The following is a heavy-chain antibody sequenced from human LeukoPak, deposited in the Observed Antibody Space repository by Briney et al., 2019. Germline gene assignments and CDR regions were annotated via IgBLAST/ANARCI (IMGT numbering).Heavy chain of an antibody. CDR3: ARHFPFYYYYGMDV. V-gene: IGHV4-59*08. Sequence: SETLSLTCTVSGGSISGYYWSWIRQPPERGLAWIGYAHYRGSTSYNPALKSRVTISVDTSKNQFSLKLSSVTAADTAVYYCARHFPFYYYYGMDVWGQGTTVTVSS. CDR2: AHYRGST. CDR1: GGSISGYY. J-gene: IGHJ6*02.